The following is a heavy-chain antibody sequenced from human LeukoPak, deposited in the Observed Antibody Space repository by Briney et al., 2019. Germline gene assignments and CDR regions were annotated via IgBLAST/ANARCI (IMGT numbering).Heavy chain of an antibody. CDR3: ARYTLSSSPFDY. CDR1: GFTVSSDY. Sequence: GGSLRLSCAAFGFTVSSDYMSWVRQAPGKGLEWVSVIYSGGSTYYADSVKGRFTISRDNAKNSLYLQMNSLRAEDTALYYCARYTLSSSPFDYWGQGTLVTVSP. CDR2: IYSGGST. J-gene: IGHJ4*02. V-gene: IGHV3-53*01. D-gene: IGHD6-6*01.